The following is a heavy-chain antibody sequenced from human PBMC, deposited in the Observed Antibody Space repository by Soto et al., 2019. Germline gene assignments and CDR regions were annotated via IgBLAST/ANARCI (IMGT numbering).Heavy chain of an antibody. Sequence: SQTLSLTCAISGDSVSSNSAAWNWIRQSPSRGLEWLGRTYFRSKWYNDYAVSVKSRITINPDTSKNQFSLQLNSVTPEDTAVYYCSRECLYYFDSSALYYFDYWGQATLVTVSS. D-gene: IGHD3-22*01. CDR2: TYFRSKWYN. V-gene: IGHV6-1*01. CDR3: SRECLYYFDSSALYYFDY. J-gene: IGHJ4*02. CDR1: GDSVSSNSAA.